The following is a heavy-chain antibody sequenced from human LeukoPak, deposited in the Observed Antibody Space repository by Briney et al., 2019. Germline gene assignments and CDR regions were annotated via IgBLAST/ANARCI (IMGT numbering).Heavy chain of an antibody. CDR1: GGSISRYY. V-gene: IGHV4-59*01. CDR2: MYYSGST. CDR3: ARSGGYSYGYSFDY. J-gene: IGHJ4*02. Sequence: SETLSLTCTVSGGSISRYYWSWIRQPPGKGLEWIGYMYYSGSTNYNPSLKSRVTISADTTKNQFSLKLSSVTAADTAVYYCARSGGYSYGYSFDYWGQGSLVTVSS. D-gene: IGHD5-18*01.